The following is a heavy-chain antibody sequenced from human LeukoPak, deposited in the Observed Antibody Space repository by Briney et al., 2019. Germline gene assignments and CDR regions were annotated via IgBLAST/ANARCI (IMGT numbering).Heavy chain of an antibody. J-gene: IGHJ4*02. CDR2: IKQDGSEK. CDR3: VRDRTLSDY. CDR1: GLSFSSFW. Sequence: GGSLRLSCAASGLSFSSFWMSWVHQAPGKGLEWVANIKQDGSEKYYVDSVKGRFTISRDNAKDSLYLQMNSLRAEDTAVYYCVRDRTLSDYWGQGTLVTVSS. V-gene: IGHV3-7*01. D-gene: IGHD1/OR15-1a*01.